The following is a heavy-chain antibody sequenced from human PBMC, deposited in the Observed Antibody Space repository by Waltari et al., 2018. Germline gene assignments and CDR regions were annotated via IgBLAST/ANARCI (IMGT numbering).Heavy chain of an antibody. CDR2: INHSGST. CDR1: GGSFSGYY. V-gene: IGHV4-34*01. J-gene: IGHJ4*02. CDR3: ARVGPHGDYVY. Sequence: QVQLQQWGAGLLKPSETLSLTCAVYGGSFSGYYWSWIRQPPGKGLEWIGEINHSGSTNYNPSLKSRVTISVDTSKNQFSLKLSSVTAADTAVYYCARVGPHGDYVYWGQGTLVTVSS. D-gene: IGHD4-17*01.